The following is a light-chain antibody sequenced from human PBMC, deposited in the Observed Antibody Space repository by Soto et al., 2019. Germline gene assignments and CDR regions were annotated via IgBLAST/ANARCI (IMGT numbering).Light chain of an antibody. CDR3: QQYNTFWT. Sequence: DIQMTQSPSTLSASVGDRVTITCRASQSISTWLAWYQQKPGKAPKLLIYDVSTLKSGVPSRFSGSGSGTEFTLTISGRQPDDSATYYCQQYNTFWTFGQGTRVEIK. J-gene: IGKJ1*01. CDR1: QSISTW. CDR2: DVS. V-gene: IGKV1-5*01.